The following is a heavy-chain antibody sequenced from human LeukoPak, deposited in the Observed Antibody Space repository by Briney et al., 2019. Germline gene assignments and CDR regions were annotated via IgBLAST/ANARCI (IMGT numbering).Heavy chain of an antibody. CDR2: IRYDGSNK. CDR1: GFTFSSYG. CDR3: AKGGTLATYFDY. Sequence: GGSLRLSCAASGFTFSSYGMHWVRQAPGKGLEWVAFIRYDGSNKYYADSVKGRFTISRDNSKNTLYLQMNSLRAEDTAVYYCAKGGTLATYFDYWGQGTLVTVSS. D-gene: IGHD1-14*01. J-gene: IGHJ4*02. V-gene: IGHV3-30*02.